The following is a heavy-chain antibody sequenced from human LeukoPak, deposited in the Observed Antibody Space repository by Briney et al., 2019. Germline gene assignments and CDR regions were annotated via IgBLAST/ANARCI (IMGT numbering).Heavy chain of an antibody. V-gene: IGHV1-69*13. D-gene: IGHD3-3*01. Sequence: VASVKVSCKASGGTFSSYAISWVRQAPGQGLEWMGGIIPIFGTANYAQKFQGRVTITADESTSTAYMELSSLRSEDTAVYYCASEIGSYDFGSGYYKYWGQGTLVTVSS. CDR2: IIPIFGTA. CDR1: GGTFSSYA. CDR3: ASEIGSYDFGSGYYKY. J-gene: IGHJ4*02.